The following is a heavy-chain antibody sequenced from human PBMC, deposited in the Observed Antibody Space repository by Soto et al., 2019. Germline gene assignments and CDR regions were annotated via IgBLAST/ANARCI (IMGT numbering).Heavy chain of an antibody. CDR1: GYSFTSYW. D-gene: IGHD3-3*01. CDR3: ARPPHPFKLTRETTYYFDY. V-gene: IGHV5-51*01. CDR2: IYPGDSDT. J-gene: IGHJ4*02. Sequence: EVQLVQSGAEVKKPGESLKISCKGSGYSFTSYWIGWVRQMPGKGLEWMGIIYPGDSDTRYSPSFQGQVTISADKSISNAYLQWSSLKASDTAMYYCARPPHPFKLTRETTYYFDYWGQGTLVTVSS.